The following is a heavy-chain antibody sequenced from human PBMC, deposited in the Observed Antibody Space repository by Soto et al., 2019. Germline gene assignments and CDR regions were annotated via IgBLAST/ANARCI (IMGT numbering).Heavy chain of an antibody. Sequence: SETLSLTCTVSGGSISSYYWSWMRQPPGKGLEWIGYIYYSGSTNYNPSLKSRVTISVDTSKNQFSLKLSSVTAADTAVYYCALSPHYGGNSGTFDPWGQGTLVTVSS. CDR2: IYYSGST. V-gene: IGHV4-59*01. D-gene: IGHD1-26*01. CDR1: GGSISSYY. J-gene: IGHJ5*02. CDR3: ALSPHYGGNSGTFDP.